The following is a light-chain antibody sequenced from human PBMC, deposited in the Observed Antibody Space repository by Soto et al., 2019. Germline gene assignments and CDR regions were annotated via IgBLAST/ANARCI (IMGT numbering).Light chain of an antibody. CDR2: DVN. CDR1: SSDVGRYDY. V-gene: IGLV2-14*01. CDR3: TSFTTSSTFV. Sequence: QSALAQPASVSGSPGQSITISCTGTSSDVGRYDYVSWFQQHPGKTPKLLIYDVNHWPPGASDRFSGSKSGNTASLTISGLQPEDEADYYCTSFTTSSTFVFGTGTKLTVL. J-gene: IGLJ1*01.